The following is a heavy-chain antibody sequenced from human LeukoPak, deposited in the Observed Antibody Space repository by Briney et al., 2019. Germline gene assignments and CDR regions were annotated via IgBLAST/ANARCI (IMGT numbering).Heavy chain of an antibody. V-gene: IGHV1-18*01. CDR2: ISAYNGNT. CDR3: ARDSAAGGYTCGYMNY. Sequence: ASVKVSCKASDYTFTSYGISWVRQAPGQGLEWMGWISAYNGNTNYAQKLQGRVTMTTDTSTSTAYMELRSLRSDDTAVYYCARDSAAGGYTCGYMNYWGQGTLSPSPQ. D-gene: IGHD5-18*01. CDR1: DYTFTSYG. J-gene: IGHJ4*02.